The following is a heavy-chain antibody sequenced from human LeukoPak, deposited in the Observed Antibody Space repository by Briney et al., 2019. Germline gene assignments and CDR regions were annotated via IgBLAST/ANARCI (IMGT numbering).Heavy chain of an antibody. Sequence: ASVKVSCKASGYTFTSYGISWVRQAPGQGLEWMGWISAYNGNTNYAQKFQGRVTMTRDTSISTAYMELSRLRSDDTAVYYCARDQCSSTSCYPSYYYGMDVWGQGTTVTVSS. J-gene: IGHJ6*02. CDR1: GYTFTSYG. CDR3: ARDQCSSTSCYPSYYYGMDV. V-gene: IGHV1-18*01. CDR2: ISAYNGNT. D-gene: IGHD2-2*01.